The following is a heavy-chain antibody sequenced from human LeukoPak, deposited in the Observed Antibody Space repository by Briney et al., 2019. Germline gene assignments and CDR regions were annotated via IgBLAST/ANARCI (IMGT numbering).Heavy chain of an antibody. CDR3: ATDSVLAYYYDSSGYYQDAFDI. Sequence: ASVKVSCKVSGYTLTELSMHWVRQAPGKGLEWMGGFDPEDGETIYAQKFQGRVTMTEDTPTDTAYMELSSLRSEDTAVYYCATDSVLAYYYDSSGYYQDAFDIWGQGTMVTVSS. J-gene: IGHJ3*02. V-gene: IGHV1-24*01. CDR1: GYTLTELS. CDR2: FDPEDGET. D-gene: IGHD3-22*01.